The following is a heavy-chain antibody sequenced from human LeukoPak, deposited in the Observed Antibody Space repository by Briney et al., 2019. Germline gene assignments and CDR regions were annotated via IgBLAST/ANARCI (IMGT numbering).Heavy chain of an antibody. Sequence: PSETLSLTCTVSGGSFGNYYWSWLRQPPGKGLEWIGYIYDSGTTNYNPSLKSRVTISVDTSKNQFSLKLSSVTAADTAVYYCARQRHQLPKGYFDYWGQGTLVTVSS. V-gene: IGHV4-59*08. J-gene: IGHJ4*02. CDR1: GGSFGNYY. CDR2: IYDSGTT. D-gene: IGHD2-2*01. CDR3: ARQRHQLPKGYFDY.